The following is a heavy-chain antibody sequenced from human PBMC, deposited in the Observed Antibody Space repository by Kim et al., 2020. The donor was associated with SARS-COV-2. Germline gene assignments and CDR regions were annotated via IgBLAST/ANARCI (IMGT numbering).Heavy chain of an antibody. Sequence: ASVKVSCKASGYTFTGYYMHWVRQAPGQGLEWMGWINPNSGGTNYAQKFQGRVTMTRDTSISTAYMELSRLRSDDTAVYYCAREDTAMVTYYYYGMDVWGQGTTVTVSS. CDR1: GYTFTGYY. CDR2: INPNSGGT. D-gene: IGHD5-18*01. J-gene: IGHJ6*02. CDR3: AREDTAMVTYYYYGMDV. V-gene: IGHV1-2*02.